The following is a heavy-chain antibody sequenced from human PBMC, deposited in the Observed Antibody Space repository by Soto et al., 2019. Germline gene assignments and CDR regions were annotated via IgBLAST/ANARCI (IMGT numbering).Heavy chain of an antibody. J-gene: IGHJ6*03. CDR3: ARAPQTGTTMRYYYYYMDV. D-gene: IGHD1-7*01. Sequence: PSQTLSLTCAISGDSVSSNSAAWNWIRQSPSRGLEWLGRTYYRSKWYNDYAVSVKSRITINPDTSKNQFSLQLNSVTPEDTAVYYCARAPQTGTTMRYYYYYMDVWGKGTTVTVSS. CDR2: TYYRSKWYN. CDR1: GDSVSSNSAA. V-gene: IGHV6-1*01.